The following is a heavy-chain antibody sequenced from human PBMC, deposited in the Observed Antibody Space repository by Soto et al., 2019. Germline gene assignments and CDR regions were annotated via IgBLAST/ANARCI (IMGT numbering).Heavy chain of an antibody. CDR3: ARSSLNYYGSGSYSLRFSGWFDP. Sequence: PSETLSLTCAVYGGSFSGYYWSWIRQPPGKGLEWIGEINHSGSTNYNPSLKSRVTISVDTSKNQFSLKLSSVTAADTAVYYCARSSLNYYGSGSYSLRFSGWFDPWGQGTLVTVLL. D-gene: IGHD3-10*01. CDR2: INHSGST. CDR1: GGSFSGYY. J-gene: IGHJ5*02. V-gene: IGHV4-34*01.